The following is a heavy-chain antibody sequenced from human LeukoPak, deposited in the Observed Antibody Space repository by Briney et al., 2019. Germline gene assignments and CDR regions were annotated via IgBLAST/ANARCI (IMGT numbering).Heavy chain of an antibody. CDR1: GFTFTTYG. V-gene: IGHV3-23*01. D-gene: IGHD3-10*01. CDR3: AKDGWLESGRTPFYFDS. J-gene: IGHJ4*02. Sequence: GGSLRLSCSASGFTFTTYGMNWVRQAPGKGLEWVSGIGGSGTRTYYADSVKGRFAISRDNARNSLYLQMSSLRVEDTAVYYCAKDGWLESGRTPFYFDSWGQGTLVTVSS. CDR2: IGGSGTRT.